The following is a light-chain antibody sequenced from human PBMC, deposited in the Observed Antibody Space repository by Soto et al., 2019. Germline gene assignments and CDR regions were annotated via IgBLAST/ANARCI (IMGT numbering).Light chain of an antibody. CDR1: QGINNS. J-gene: IGKJ3*01. CDR3: LQHNTYPCT. Sequence: DIQMTQSPSAMSASVGDRVTITCRASQGINNSLAWFQQKPGKVPERLIYAASSLDGGVPSRFSGSGSGTEFTLTISSLQPEDFATYYCLQHNTYPCTFGPGTKVDVK. CDR2: AAS. V-gene: IGKV1-17*03.